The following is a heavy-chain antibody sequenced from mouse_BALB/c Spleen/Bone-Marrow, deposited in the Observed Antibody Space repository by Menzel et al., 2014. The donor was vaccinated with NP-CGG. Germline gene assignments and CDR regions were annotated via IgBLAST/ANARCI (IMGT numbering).Heavy chain of an antibody. D-gene: IGHD2-10*02. Sequence: VKLMESGAELVKPGASVKLSCKASGYTFTSYYMYWVKQRPGQGLEWIGEINPSNGGTNFNEKFKSKATLTVDKSSSTAYMQLSSLTSEDSAAYYCTTYGNCYVDYWGQGTTLKVSS. V-gene: IGHV1S81*02. CDR2: INPSNGGT. CDR3: TTYGNCYVDY. CDR1: GYTFTSYY. J-gene: IGHJ2*01.